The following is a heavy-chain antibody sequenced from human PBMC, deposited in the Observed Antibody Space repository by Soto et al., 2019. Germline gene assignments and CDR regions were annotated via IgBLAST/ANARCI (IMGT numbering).Heavy chain of an antibody. CDR1: GGSISSGGYY. Sequence: SETLSLTCTVSGGSISSGGYYWSWIRQHPGKGLEWIGYIYYSGSTYYNPSLKSRVTISADTSKNQFSLKLSSVTAADTAVYYCARDTPRRYYYYGMDVWGQGTTVTVSS. CDR2: IYYSGST. J-gene: IGHJ6*02. CDR3: ARDTPRRYYYYGMDV. V-gene: IGHV4-31*03.